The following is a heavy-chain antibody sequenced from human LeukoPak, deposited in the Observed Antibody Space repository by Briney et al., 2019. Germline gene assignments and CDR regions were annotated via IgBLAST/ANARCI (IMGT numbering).Heavy chain of an antibody. Sequence: GGSLRLSCAASGFTFSDYYMSWIRQAPGKGLEWVSYISSSGSTIYYADSVKGRFTISRDNSKNTLYLQMNGLRAEDTAVYYCAKDPVFEWLSSDNWFDPWGQGTLVTVSS. V-gene: IGHV3-11*01. CDR2: ISSSGSTI. CDR3: AKDPVFEWLSSDNWFDP. CDR1: GFTFSDYY. J-gene: IGHJ5*02. D-gene: IGHD3-3*01.